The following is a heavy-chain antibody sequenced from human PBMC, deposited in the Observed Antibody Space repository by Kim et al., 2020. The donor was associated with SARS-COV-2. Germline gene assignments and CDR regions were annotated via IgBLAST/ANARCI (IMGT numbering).Heavy chain of an antibody. D-gene: IGHD1-26*01. CDR1: GYTFTGYY. CDR2: INPNGGGT. V-gene: IGHV1-2*06. CDR3: AREAPGSLLYSDY. Sequence: ASVKVSCKASGYTFTGYYRHWVRQAPGQGLEWMGRINPNGGGTNYAQKFQGRVTMTRDTSISTAYMELSRLRSDDTAVYYCAREAPGSLLYSDYWGQGTLVTVSS. J-gene: IGHJ4*02.